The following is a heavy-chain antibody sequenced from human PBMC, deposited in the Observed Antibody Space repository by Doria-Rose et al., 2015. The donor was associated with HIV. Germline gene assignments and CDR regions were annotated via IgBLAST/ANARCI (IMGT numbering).Heavy chain of an antibody. CDR2: ISSSGTT. V-gene: IGHV4-30-4*01. Sequence: VQLLESGPGLVRPLQTLSLTCTVSGDSISSGDSFWSRIRQPPGKGPEWIGYISSSGTTYYYPSLRGRLTISLDASKNQFSLNLNSVTAADTAVYYCARARNYGFPHFFDFWGQGTLVTVSS. CDR3: ARARNYGFPHFFDF. D-gene: IGHD3-10*01. CDR1: GDSISSGDSF. J-gene: IGHJ4*02.